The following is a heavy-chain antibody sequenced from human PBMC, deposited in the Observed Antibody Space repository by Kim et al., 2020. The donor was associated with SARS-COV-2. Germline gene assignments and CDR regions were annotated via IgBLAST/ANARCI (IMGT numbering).Heavy chain of an antibody. Sequence: ASVKVSCKASGYVFTKYGINWVRQAPGQGPEWMGWINPVNGNKNSAQKFLGRLIMTTDTSTNTASMELRSLISDDTGVYYCARGDESGFSYGCDYWGQGTQVPVSS. D-gene: IGHD5-18*01. V-gene: IGHV1-18*04. J-gene: IGHJ4*02. CDR3: ARGDESGFSYGCDY. CDR1: GYVFTKYG. CDR2: INPVNGNK.